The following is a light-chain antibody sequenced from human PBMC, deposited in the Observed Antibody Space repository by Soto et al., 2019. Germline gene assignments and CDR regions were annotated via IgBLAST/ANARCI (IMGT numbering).Light chain of an antibody. Sequence: QSVLTQPPSASGTPGQRVTISCSGSSSNIGSNTVNWYQQLPGTAPKLLIYSNNQRPSGVPDRFSGSKSGTSAFLAISGRQSEDEADYYCAAWDDSLNVLVFGGGTQLTVL. CDR1: SSNIGSNT. J-gene: IGLJ2*01. CDR2: SNN. V-gene: IGLV1-44*01. CDR3: AAWDDSLNVLV.